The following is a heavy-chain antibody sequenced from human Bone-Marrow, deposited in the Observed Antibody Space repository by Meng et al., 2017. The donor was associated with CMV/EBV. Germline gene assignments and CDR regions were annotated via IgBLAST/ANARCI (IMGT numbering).Heavy chain of an antibody. V-gene: IGHV3-23*01. Sequence: GESLKISCAASGFTFSTYAMIWVRQAPGKGLEWVSAISGSGGSTYYADSVKGRFTISRDNSKNTLYLQMNSLRAEDTAVYYCARRFNPPSGSYQRGGAFDIWGQGTMVTVSS. D-gene: IGHD1-26*01. CDR1: GFTFSTYA. CDR3: ARRFNPPSGSYQRGGAFDI. J-gene: IGHJ3*02. CDR2: ISGSGGST.